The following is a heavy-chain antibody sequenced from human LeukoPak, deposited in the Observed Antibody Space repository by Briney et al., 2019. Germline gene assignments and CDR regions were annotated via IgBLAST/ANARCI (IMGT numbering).Heavy chain of an antibody. CDR1: GFTFSSYG. J-gene: IGHJ6*03. Sequence: GGSLRLSCAASGFTFSSYGMHWVRQAPGKGLEWVAFIRYDGSEKYYANSVECRCTISRDHSKNAVYLQMNSLRAEDTAVYYCAKDPWDCSGRSCPMYYYYMDVWGKGTTVTVSS. V-gene: IGHV3-30*02. CDR3: AKDPWDCSGRSCPMYYYYMDV. CDR2: IRYDGSEK. D-gene: IGHD2-15*01.